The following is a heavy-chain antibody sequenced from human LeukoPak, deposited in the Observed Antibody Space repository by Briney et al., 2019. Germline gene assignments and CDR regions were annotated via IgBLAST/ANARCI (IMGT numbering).Heavy chain of an antibody. CDR1: GFTFSSYA. CDR2: ISYDGSNK. D-gene: IGHD3-16*02. V-gene: IGHV3-30*04. Sequence: GGSLRLSCAASGFTFSSYAMHWVRQAPGKGLEWVAVISYDGSNKYYADSVKGRFTISRDNSKNTLYLQMNSLRPEDTAVYYCAKDWSYHYTVDYWGQGTLVTVSS. J-gene: IGHJ4*02. CDR3: AKDWSYHYTVDY.